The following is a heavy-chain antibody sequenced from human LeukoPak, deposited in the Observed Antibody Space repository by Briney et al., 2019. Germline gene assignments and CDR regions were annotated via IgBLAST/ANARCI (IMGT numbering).Heavy chain of an antibody. Sequence: PETLSLTCTVPGGAISSYYWSWIRQPPGKGLEWIGYVSYTGDASQNPSLRGRVTMSVDTSNNQVSLELSSVTAADTAVYYCARGWNYGDYWGQGTLVTVSS. J-gene: IGHJ4*02. CDR2: VSYTGDA. CDR1: GGAISSYY. V-gene: IGHV4-59*01. D-gene: IGHD3-3*01. CDR3: ARGWNYGDY.